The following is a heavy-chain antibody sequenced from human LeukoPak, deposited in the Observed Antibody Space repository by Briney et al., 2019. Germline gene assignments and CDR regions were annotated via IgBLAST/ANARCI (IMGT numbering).Heavy chain of an antibody. Sequence: PSETLSLTCTVSGDSISSGDYYRSWIRQPPGKGLEWIGYIYYSGSTYYNPSLKSRVTISVDTSKNQFSLKLSSVTAADTAVYYCARDLGYCSSTSCYTPNWFDPWGQGTLVTVSS. D-gene: IGHD2-2*02. CDR1: GDSISSGDYY. CDR3: ARDLGYCSSTSCYTPNWFDP. V-gene: IGHV4-30-4*01. J-gene: IGHJ5*02. CDR2: IYYSGST.